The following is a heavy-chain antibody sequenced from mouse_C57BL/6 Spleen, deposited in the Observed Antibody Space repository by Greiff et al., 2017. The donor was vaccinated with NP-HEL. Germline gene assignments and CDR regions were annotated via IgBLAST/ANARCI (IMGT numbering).Heavy chain of an antibody. V-gene: IGHV1-53*01. D-gene: IGHD2-3*01. CDR2: INPSNGGT. J-gene: IGHJ2*01. Sequence: VQLQQPGTELVKPGASVKLSCKASGYTFTSYWMHWVKQRPGQGLEWIGNINPSNGGTNYNEKFKSKATLTVDKSSSTAYMQLSSLTSEDSAVYYCARTFGVGLLSFDYWGQGTTLTVSS. CDR1: GYTFTSYW. CDR3: ARTFGVGLLSFDY.